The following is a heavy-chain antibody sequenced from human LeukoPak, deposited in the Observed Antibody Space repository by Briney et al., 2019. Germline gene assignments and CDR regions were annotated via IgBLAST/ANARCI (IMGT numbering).Heavy chain of an antibody. Sequence: SETLSLTCAVYGGSFSGYYWSWIRQPPGKGLEWIGEINHSGSTNYNPSLKSRVTISVDTSKNQFSLKLSSVTAADTAVYYCARVFYDFWSGQNMDVWGKGTTVTVSS. D-gene: IGHD3-3*01. V-gene: IGHV4-34*01. J-gene: IGHJ6*03. CDR3: ARVFYDFWSGQNMDV. CDR1: GGSFSGYY. CDR2: INHSGST.